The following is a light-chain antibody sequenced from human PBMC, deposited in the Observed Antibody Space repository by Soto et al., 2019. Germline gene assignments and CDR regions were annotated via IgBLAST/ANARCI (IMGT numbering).Light chain of an antibody. J-gene: IGKJ1*01. CDR1: RSVSIN. Sequence: IVMTQSPATLSVSPGERATLSCRTSRSVSINVAWYQQKPGQAPRLLIYAASTRATGVPARFSGSGSGTEFTITISSLQSEDFAVYYCQRYKAWRQTFGQGPKVESK. V-gene: IGKV3-15*01. CDR3: QRYKAWRQT. CDR2: AAS.